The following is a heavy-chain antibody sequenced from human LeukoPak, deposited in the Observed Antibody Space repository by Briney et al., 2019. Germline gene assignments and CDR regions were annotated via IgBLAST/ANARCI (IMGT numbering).Heavy chain of an antibody. D-gene: IGHD3-22*01. V-gene: IGHV3-33*01. CDR3: ARSPYDSSGYYSW. J-gene: IGHJ4*02. CDR1: GFTFSSYG. CDR2: IWYDGSNK. Sequence: GGSLRLSCAASGFTFSSYGMHWVRQAPGKGLEWVAVIWYDGSNKYYADSVKGRFTISRDNSKNTLYLQMNSLRAEDTAVYYCARSPYDSSGYYSWWGQGTLVTVSS.